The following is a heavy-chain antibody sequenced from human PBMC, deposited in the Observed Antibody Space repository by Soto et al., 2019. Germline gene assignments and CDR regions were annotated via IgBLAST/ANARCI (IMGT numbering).Heavy chain of an antibody. Sequence: QVQLQESGPGLVKPSQTLSLTCTVSGGSISSGGYYWSWIRQHPGKGLEWIGYIYYSGSTFYNPSLNSRVTIAVDTSKNQFSLKLSSVTAAVTAVYYGPSSNLDYGAYPYFDFWGQGTLVTVSS. D-gene: IGHD4-17*01. CDR2: IYYSGST. J-gene: IGHJ4*02. CDR3: PSSNLDYGAYPYFDF. V-gene: IGHV4-31*03. CDR1: GGSISSGGYY.